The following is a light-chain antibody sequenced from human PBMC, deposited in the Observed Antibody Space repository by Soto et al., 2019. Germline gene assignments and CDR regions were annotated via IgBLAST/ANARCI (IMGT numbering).Light chain of an antibody. V-gene: IGKV3-11*01. CDR3: QQRNVRPPVT. J-gene: IGKJ5*01. CDR2: DAS. Sequence: LTQSPGTLSLSPGERATLFCRASQSLSSSLAWYQQKPGQAPRLLIYDASNRATGIPARFSGSGSGTDFTLTISSLEPEDSAVYYCQQRNVRPPVTFGQGTRLEIK. CDR1: QSLSSS.